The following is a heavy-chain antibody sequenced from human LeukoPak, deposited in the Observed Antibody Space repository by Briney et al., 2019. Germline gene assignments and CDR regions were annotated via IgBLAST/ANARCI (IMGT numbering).Heavy chain of an antibody. CDR3: ARGDTAMGYYFDY. J-gene: IGHJ4*02. Sequence: TSETLSLTCTVSGGSFSSGGYYWSWIRQHPGKGLEWIGYIYYSGSTYYNPSLKSRVTISVDTSKNQFSLKLSSVTAADTAVYYCARGDTAMGYYFDYWGQGTLVTVSS. CDR1: GGSFSSGGYY. V-gene: IGHV4-31*03. D-gene: IGHD5-18*01. CDR2: IYYSGST.